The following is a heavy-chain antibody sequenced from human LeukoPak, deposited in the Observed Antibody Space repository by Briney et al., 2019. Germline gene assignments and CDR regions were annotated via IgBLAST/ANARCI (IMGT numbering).Heavy chain of an antibody. Sequence: GGSLRLSCAASGFTFSSYAMSWVRQAPGKGLEWVSSISSSSGSYIYYADSVKGRFTISRDNAKNSLYLQMNSLRAEDTAVYYCARDFKNIVVEPAAINYWGQGTLVTVSS. CDR2: ISSSSGSYI. CDR1: GFTFSSYA. V-gene: IGHV3-21*01. D-gene: IGHD2-2*01. CDR3: ARDFKNIVVEPAAINY. J-gene: IGHJ4*02.